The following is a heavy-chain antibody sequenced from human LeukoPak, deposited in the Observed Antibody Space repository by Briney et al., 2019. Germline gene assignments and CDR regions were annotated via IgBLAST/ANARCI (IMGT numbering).Heavy chain of an antibody. CDR2: ISGSGGGT. D-gene: IGHD6-19*01. CDR1: GFTFSSHG. J-gene: IGHJ4*02. CDR3: AKDLLAGKGRGLVDY. V-gene: IGHV3-23*01. Sequence: GGTLRLSCAASGFTFSSHGMSWVRQAPGKGLEWVSVISGSGGGTYYADSVKGQFTISRDNSKNTLYLQMNSLRAEDTAVYYCAKDLLAGKGRGLVDYWGQGTLVTVSS.